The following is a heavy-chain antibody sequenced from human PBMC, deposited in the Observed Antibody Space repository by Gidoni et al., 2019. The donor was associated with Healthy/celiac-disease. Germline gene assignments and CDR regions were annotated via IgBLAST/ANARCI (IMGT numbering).Heavy chain of an antibody. V-gene: IGHV3-33*01. D-gene: IGHD3-9*01. J-gene: IGHJ4*02. CDR2: IWYDGSNK. CDR1: GFTFSSDG. CDR3: ARDRAYYDILTGYYSDY. Sequence: QVQLVESGGGVVQPGRSLRLSCAASGFTFSSDGMHWVRQAPGKGLEWVAVIWYDGSNKYYADSVKGRFTISRDNSKNTLYLQMNSLRAEDTAVYYCARDRAYYDILTGYYSDYWGQGTLVTVSS.